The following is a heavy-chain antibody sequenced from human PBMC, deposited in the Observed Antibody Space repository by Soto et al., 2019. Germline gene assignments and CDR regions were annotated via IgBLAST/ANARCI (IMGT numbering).Heavy chain of an antibody. CDR2: IYYSGST. D-gene: IGHD4-17*01. CDR1: GGSISSGDYY. V-gene: IGHV4-30-4*01. J-gene: IGHJ4*02. CDR3: ARAGATVTDQHFDY. Sequence: TLSLTCTVSGGSISSGDYYWSWIRQPPGKGLEWIGYIYYSGSTYYNPSLKSRVTISVDTSKNQFSLKLSSVTAADTAVYYCARAGATVTDQHFDYWGQGTLVTVSS.